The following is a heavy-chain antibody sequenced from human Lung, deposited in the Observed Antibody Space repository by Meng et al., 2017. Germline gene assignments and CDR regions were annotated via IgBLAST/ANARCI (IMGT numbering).Heavy chain of an antibody. CDR3: ARGQKGYFDL. CDR2: IYNSGST. J-gene: IGHJ2*01. CDR1: GGSISSSNYY. V-gene: IGHV4-30-4*01. Sequence: QVQLQEPGQGLVKPSKTLSLTCTVSGGSISSSNYYWSWIRQPPGKGLEWSGHIYNSGSTYYNPSLKSRITISVDTSKNQFSLKLSSVTAADTAVYYCARGQKGYFDLWGRGTLVTVSS.